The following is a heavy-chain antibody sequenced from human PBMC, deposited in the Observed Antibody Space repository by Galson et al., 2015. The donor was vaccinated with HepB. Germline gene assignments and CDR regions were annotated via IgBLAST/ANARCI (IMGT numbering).Heavy chain of an antibody. D-gene: IGHD3-9*01. CDR2: ISPKRGNT. CDR3: ARDVDWALDY. J-gene: IGHJ4*02. V-gene: IGHV1-18*01. CDR1: GYTFNKYG. Sequence: QSGAEVKKPGESLKISCTASGYTFNKYGISWVRQAPGQGLEWMGWISPKRGNTKHAQNFQGRVTMTTETSTNTAYMELRSLRSADTAVYYCARDVDWALDYWGQGTLVTVSS.